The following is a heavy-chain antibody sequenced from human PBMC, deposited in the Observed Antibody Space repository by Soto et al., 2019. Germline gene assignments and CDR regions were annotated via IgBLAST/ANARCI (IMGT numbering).Heavy chain of an antibody. D-gene: IGHD3-10*01. CDR2: ISAYNGNT. V-gene: IGHV1-18*04. CDR3: ARDLSGRADV. CDR1: GYSFTSYG. Sequence: GASVKVSCKASGYSFTSYGISWVRQAPGQGLEWMGWISAYNGNTNYAQKLQGRVTMTTDTSTSTAYMELNSLRAEDTAVYYCARDLSGRADVWGQGTTVTVSS. J-gene: IGHJ6*02.